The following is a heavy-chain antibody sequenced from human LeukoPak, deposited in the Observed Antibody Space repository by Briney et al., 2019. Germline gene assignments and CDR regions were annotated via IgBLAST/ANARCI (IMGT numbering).Heavy chain of an antibody. D-gene: IGHD3-9*01. CDR1: GFTFSSYG. CDR3: AKDHGMTGYFDY. V-gene: IGHV3-30*02. Sequence: GGSLRLSCAASGFTFSSYGMHWVRQAPGKGLGWVAFIRYDGSNKYYADSVKGRFTISRDNSKNTLYLQMNSLRAEDTAVYYCAKDHGMTGYFDYWGQGTLVTVSS. J-gene: IGHJ4*02. CDR2: IRYDGSNK.